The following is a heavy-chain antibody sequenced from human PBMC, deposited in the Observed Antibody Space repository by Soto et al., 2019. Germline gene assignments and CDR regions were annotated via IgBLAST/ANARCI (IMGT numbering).Heavy chain of an antibody. V-gene: IGHV3-30*18. CDR3: AKDLKPMIVVVIEGFYDY. J-gene: IGHJ4*02. CDR2: ISYDGSNK. Sequence: QVQLVESGGGVVQPGRSLRLSCAASGFTFSSYGMHWVRQAPGKGLEWVAVISYDGSNKYYADSVKGRTTIARDNSKNTLYLQMNSLRAEDTAVYYCAKDLKPMIVVVIEGFYDYWGQGTLVTVSS. D-gene: IGHD3-22*01. CDR1: GFTFSSYG.